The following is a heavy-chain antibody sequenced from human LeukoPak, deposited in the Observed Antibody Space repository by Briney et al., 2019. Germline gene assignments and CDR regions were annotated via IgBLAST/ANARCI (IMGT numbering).Heavy chain of an antibody. CDR2: ISSSSSTI. D-gene: IGHD2-2*01. V-gene: IGHV3-48*02. CDR3: AREDCSSTSCKGGFDY. CDR1: GFTFSSYS. Sequence: PGGSLRLSCAASGFTFSSYSMNWVRQAPGKGLEWVSYISSSSSTIYYADSVKGRFTISRDNAKNPLYLQMNSLRDEDTAVYYCAREDCSSTSCKGGFDYWGQGTLVTVSS. J-gene: IGHJ4*02.